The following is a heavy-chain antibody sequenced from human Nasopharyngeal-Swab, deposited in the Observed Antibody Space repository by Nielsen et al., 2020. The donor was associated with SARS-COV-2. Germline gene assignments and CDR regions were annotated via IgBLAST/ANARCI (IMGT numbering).Heavy chain of an antibody. CDR1: GFTFSSYS. Sequence: LKISCAASGFTFSSYSMNWVRQAPGKGLEWVSYISSPSSTIYYADSVKGRFTISRDNAKNSLYLQMNSLRVEDTAMYFCARDQTGSSQSYYYYCYMDVWGKGTTVTVSS. J-gene: IGHJ6*03. D-gene: IGHD6-13*01. CDR3: ARDQTGSSQSYYYYCYMDV. V-gene: IGHV3-48*04. CDR2: ISSPSSTI.